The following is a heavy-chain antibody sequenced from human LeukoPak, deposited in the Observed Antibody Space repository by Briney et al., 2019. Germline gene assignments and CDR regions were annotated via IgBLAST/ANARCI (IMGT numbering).Heavy chain of an antibody. V-gene: IGHV4-4*09. CDR1: GSISSYY. CDR3: ARALYSSGWYGDDAFDI. D-gene: IGHD6-19*01. J-gene: IGHJ3*02. CDR2: IYTSGST. Sequence: SETLSLTCTVSGSISSYYWSWIRQPPGKGLEWIGYIYTSGSTNYNPSLKSRVTISVDTSKNQFSLDLSSVTAADTAVYYCARALYSSGWYGDDAFDIWGQGTMVTVSS.